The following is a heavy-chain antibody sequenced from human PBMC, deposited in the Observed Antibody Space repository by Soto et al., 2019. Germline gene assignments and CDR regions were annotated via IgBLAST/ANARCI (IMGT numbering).Heavy chain of an antibody. CDR1: GFTFSSYA. Sequence: GGSLRLSCAASGFTFSSYAMSWVRQAPGKGLEWVSAISGSGGSTYYADSVKGRFTISRDNSKNTLYLQMNSLRAEDTAVYYCAKDGYSGYETYYYYYYYMDVWGKGTTVTVSS. D-gene: IGHD5-12*01. J-gene: IGHJ6*03. CDR3: AKDGYSGYETYYYYYYYMDV. V-gene: IGHV3-23*01. CDR2: ISGSGGST.